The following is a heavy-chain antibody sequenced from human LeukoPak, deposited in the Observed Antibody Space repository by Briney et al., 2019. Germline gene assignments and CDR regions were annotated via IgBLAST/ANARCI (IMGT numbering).Heavy chain of an antibody. V-gene: IGHV3-7*01. Sequence: GGSLRLSCAASGFTFSSYGMHWVRQAPGKGLEWVANIKKDGSEKYYVDSVEGRFIISRDNAKNSLYLQMHSLRAEDTALYYCARGGYDDTLTGYFRALDIWGQGTMVTVSS. CDR3: ARGGYDDTLTGYFRALDI. D-gene: IGHD3-9*01. CDR2: IKKDGSEK. CDR1: GFTFSSYG. J-gene: IGHJ3*02.